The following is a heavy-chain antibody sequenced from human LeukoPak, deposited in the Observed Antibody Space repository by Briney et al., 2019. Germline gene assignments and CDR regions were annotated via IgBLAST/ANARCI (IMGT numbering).Heavy chain of an antibody. D-gene: IGHD5-24*01. CDR2: MYYSGGT. CDR1: GGSINRNY. J-gene: IGHJ4*02. V-gene: IGHV4-59*01. Sequence: KPSETLSLTCTVSGGSINRNYWNWIRQPPGKGLEWIGCMYYSGGTNYNPSLKSRVTISLDTSKNQFSLKLSSVTAADTAVYYCAYGGDAYKTGYWGQGTLVTVSS. CDR3: AYGGDAYKTGY.